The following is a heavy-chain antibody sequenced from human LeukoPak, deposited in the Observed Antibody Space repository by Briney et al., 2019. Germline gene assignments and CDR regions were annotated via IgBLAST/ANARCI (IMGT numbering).Heavy chain of an antibody. CDR3: ARGRYFDRSPYYYYCGMDV. J-gene: IGHJ6*04. Sequence: SVKVSCKASGYTFTSYYMHWVRQAPGQGLEWMGGIIPIFGTANYAQKFQGRVTITADESTSTAYMELSSLRSEDTAVYYCARGRYFDRSPYYYYCGMDVWGKGTTVTVSS. CDR1: GYTFTSYY. V-gene: IGHV1-69*13. CDR2: IIPIFGTA. D-gene: IGHD3-9*01.